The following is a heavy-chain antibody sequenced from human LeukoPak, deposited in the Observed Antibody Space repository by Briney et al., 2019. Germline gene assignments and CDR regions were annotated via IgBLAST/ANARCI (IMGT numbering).Heavy chain of an antibody. Sequence: SETLSLTCTVSGGSISSSSYYWGWIRQPPGKGLEWIGSIYYSGSTYFNPSLKSRVTISVDTSKNQFSLKLSSVTAADTAVYYCARITGGSYSFRWFDAFDIWGQGTMVTVSP. CDR3: ARITGGSYSFRWFDAFDI. CDR1: GGSISSSSYY. D-gene: IGHD1-26*01. V-gene: IGHV4-39*07. J-gene: IGHJ3*02. CDR2: IYYSGST.